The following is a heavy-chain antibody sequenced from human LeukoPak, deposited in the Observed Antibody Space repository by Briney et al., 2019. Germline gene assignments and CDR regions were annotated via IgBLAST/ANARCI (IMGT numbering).Heavy chain of an antibody. CDR1: GGTFSSYA. Sequence: ASVKVSCKASGGTFSSYAISWVRQAPGQGLEWMGWINPSNGGTNYAQKFQGRVTMTRDTSISTAYMELSRLRSDDTAVYYCARICIVTSCYAFDIWGQGTTVTVS. CDR2: INPSNGGT. CDR3: ARICIVTSCYAFDI. J-gene: IGHJ3*02. D-gene: IGHD2-2*01. V-gene: IGHV1-2*02.